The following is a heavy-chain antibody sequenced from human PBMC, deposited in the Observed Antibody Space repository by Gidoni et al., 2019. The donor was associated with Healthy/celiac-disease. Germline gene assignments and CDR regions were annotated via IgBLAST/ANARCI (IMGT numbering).Heavy chain of an antibody. V-gene: IGHV4-34*01. CDR1: GGSFSGYY. CDR2: INHSGST. CDR3: ARTRQRQPNWGFAY. Sequence: QVQLQQWGAGLLKPSETLSLTCAVYGGSFSGYYWIGEINHSGSTNYNPSLKSRDTISVDTSKNQFSLKLSSVTAADTAVYYCARTRQRQPNWGFAYWGQGTLVTVSS. J-gene: IGHJ4*02. D-gene: IGHD7-27*01.